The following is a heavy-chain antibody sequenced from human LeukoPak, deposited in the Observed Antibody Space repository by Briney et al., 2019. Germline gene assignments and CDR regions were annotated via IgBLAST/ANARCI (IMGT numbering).Heavy chain of an antibody. CDR1: GFTFSGYW. CDR3: ARGQQWLVLFDY. CDR2: IKHDGSEK. D-gene: IGHD6-19*01. V-gene: IGHV3-7*01. J-gene: IGHJ4*02. Sequence: PWGSLTLSCAASGFTFSGYWMNWVRQAPGKGLEWEANIKHDGSEKYYVDSVKGRFTISRDNAKNSLYLQMNSLRAEDTAVYHCARGQQWLVLFDYWGQGTLVTVSS.